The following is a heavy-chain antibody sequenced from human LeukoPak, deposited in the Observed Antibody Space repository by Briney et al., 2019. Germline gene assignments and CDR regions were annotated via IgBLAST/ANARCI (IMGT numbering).Heavy chain of an antibody. CDR1: GYTFTCYA. CDR2: INTNTGNP. J-gene: IGHJ4*02. V-gene: IGHV7-4-1*02. Sequence: VASVKLSCKASGYTFTCYAMNWVRQAPGQGFECMGWINTNTGNPPYAQGFTGRFVLSLDTSVSTAYQQISSLKAGDTAVYYCAKGDRGGWYYFDYWGQGTLVTVSS. CDR3: AKGDRGGWYYFDY. D-gene: IGHD6-19*01.